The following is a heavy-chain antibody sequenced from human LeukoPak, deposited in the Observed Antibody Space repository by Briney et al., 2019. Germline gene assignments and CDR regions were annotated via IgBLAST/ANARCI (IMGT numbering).Heavy chain of an antibody. CDR3: VKEAAETEDAFDI. Sequence: GGSLRLSCAASGFTFSSYAMSWVRQAPGKGREWVSAISGSGGNTYYADSVKGRFTISRDNSKNTLYLQMNSLRAEDTAVYYCVKEAAETEDAFDIWGQGTMVTVSS. D-gene: IGHD1-1*01. J-gene: IGHJ3*02. CDR1: GFTFSSYA. CDR2: ISGSGGNT. V-gene: IGHV3-23*01.